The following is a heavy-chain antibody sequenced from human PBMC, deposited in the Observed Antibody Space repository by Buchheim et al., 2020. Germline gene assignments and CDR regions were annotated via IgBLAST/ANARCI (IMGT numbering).Heavy chain of an antibody. D-gene: IGHD3-9*01. CDR3: ARKFNTGYFGENWFDP. Sequence: EVQLVESGGGLVQPGGSLRLSCVVSGFTFSDYSMNWVRQAPGKGPEWISYITSTSSAPYYADSVKGRFTISRGNEKRALYLKMNSLRVEDTAVYYCARKFNTGYFGENWFDPWGQGTL. J-gene: IGHJ5*02. V-gene: IGHV3-48*04. CDR2: ITSTSSAP. CDR1: GFTFSDYS.